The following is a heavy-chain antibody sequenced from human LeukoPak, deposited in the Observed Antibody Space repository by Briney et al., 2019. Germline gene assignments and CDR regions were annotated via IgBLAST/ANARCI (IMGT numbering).Heavy chain of an antibody. D-gene: IGHD5-18*01. CDR2: IYYSGST. CDR3: ARVGGYSYGTFGNLDY. CDR1: GGSISSGGYY. Sequence: KPSQTLSLTCTVSGGSISSGGYYWSWIRQHPGQGLEWIGYIYYSGSTYYNPSLKSRVTISVDTSKNQFSLKLSSVTAADTAVYYCARVGGYSYGTFGNLDYWGQGTLVTVSS. J-gene: IGHJ4*02. V-gene: IGHV4-31*03.